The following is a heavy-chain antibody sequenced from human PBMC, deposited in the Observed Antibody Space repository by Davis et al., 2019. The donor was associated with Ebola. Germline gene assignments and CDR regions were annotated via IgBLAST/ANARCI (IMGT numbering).Heavy chain of an antibody. CDR1: GFSFTSNG. Sequence: PGGSLRPSCPASGFSFTSNGMHWVRQAPGKVLAWAAVIWFVESNKYYADSVKGRFIISRDNSKNTLYLQMNSLRPEDTAVYYCAKWELTGWGYDGMDVWGQGTMVTVSS. D-gene: IGHD1-26*01. CDR2: IWFVESNK. CDR3: AKWELTGWGYDGMDV. J-gene: IGHJ6*02. V-gene: IGHV3-33*08.